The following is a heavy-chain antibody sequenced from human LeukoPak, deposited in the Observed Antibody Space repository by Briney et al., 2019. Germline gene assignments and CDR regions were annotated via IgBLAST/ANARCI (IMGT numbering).Heavy chain of an antibody. Sequence: GGSLRLSCAASGFTFRKYWLHWVRQAPGKGLVWVSRINPDDESTSYADSVKGRFTISRDNAKNTLYLQMNSLRAEDTAVYYCARGGFRAYYCDSWGQGTLVTVSS. CDR2: INPDDEST. D-gene: IGHD3-10*01. J-gene: IGHJ4*02. CDR3: ARGGFRAYYCDS. V-gene: IGHV3-74*01. CDR1: GFTFRKYW.